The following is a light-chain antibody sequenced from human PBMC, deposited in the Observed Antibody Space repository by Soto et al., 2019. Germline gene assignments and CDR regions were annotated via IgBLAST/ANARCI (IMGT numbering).Light chain of an antibody. J-gene: IGKJ5*01. CDR2: DAS. CDR1: QSVSSY. Sequence: EIVMTQSPATLSVSPGERATLSCSASQSVSSYLAWYQQKPGQAPRLLNYDASNRATGIPARFSGSGSGTDFTLTISSLEPEDFAVYYCQQRSNWPPITFGQGTRLEI. V-gene: IGKV3-11*01. CDR3: QQRSNWPPIT.